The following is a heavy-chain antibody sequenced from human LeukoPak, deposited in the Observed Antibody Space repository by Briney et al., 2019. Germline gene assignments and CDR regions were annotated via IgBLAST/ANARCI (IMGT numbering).Heavy chain of an antibody. V-gene: IGHV3-9*03. CDR2: ISWNSGSI. J-gene: IGHJ4*02. D-gene: IGHD3-22*01. CDR1: GFTFDDYA. CDR3: AKDIGYYYDSSGYYDY. Sequence: GRSLRLSCAASGFTFDDYAKHWVRQAPGKGLEWVSGISWNSGSIGYADSVKGRFAISRDNAKNSLYLQMNSLRAEDMALYYCAKDIGYYYDSSGYYDYWGQGTLVTVSS.